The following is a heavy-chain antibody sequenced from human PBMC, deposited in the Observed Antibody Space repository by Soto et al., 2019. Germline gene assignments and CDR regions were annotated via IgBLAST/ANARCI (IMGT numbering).Heavy chain of an antibody. Sequence: EVQLLESGGGLVQPGGSLRLSCAASGFTFSSYAMNWVRQAPGKGLEWVSTISGSGGDTYYADSVKGRFSISRENSKYPLSLQMDRLGAEETGVYFWAKGGRGRSGLGFDYWGQGTLGTVPS. CDR2: ISGSGGDT. D-gene: IGHD3-10*01. CDR3: AKGGRGRSGLGFDY. V-gene: IGHV3-23*01. J-gene: IGHJ4*02. CDR1: GFTFSSYA.